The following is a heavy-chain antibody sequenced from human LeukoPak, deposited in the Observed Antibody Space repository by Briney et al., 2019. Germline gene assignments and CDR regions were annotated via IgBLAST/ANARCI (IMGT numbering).Heavy chain of an antibody. J-gene: IGHJ4*02. CDR3: ARRGGYSYGSLDY. CDR1: GFTFSSYA. Sequence: GGSLRLSCAASGFTFSSYAMSWVRQAPGKGLEWVSTISGSGGSTYYADSVKGRFTISRDNSKNTLYLQMNSLRAEDTAVYYCARRGGYSYGSLDYWGQGTLVTVSS. V-gene: IGHV3-23*01. CDR2: ISGSGGST. D-gene: IGHD5-18*01.